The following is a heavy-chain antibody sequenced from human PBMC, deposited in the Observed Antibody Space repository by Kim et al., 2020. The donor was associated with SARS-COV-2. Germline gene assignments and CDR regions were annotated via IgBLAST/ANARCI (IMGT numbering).Heavy chain of an antibody. CDR1: GFTFRTYD. J-gene: IGHJ4*02. CDR2: IGGSGMPT. V-gene: IGHV3-23*01. CDR3: ARGLGTPDY. Sequence: GGSLRLSCAASGFTFRTYDMSWVRQAQGKGLEWVSFIGGSGMPTFYVDSVKGRFTISRDNSKGTLYLQMNSLRAEDTALYYCARGLGTPDYWGQGTLVTVSS. D-gene: IGHD7-27*01.